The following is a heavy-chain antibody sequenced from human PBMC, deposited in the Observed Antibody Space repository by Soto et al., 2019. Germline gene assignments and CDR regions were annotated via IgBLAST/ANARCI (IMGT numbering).Heavy chain of an antibody. CDR1: GFTFRMYW. D-gene: IGHD4-17*01. J-gene: IGHJ4*02. Sequence: PGGSLRLSCAASGFTFRMYWMHWVRQVPGKGPEWVSRINDDGISTNYADSVKGRFTISRDNAKNTLYLQMNALRVEDTGVYYCTRGQRPTSTATEAFWGQGTLVSLSS. CDR3: TRGQRPTSTATEAF. V-gene: IGHV3-74*01. CDR2: INDDGIST.